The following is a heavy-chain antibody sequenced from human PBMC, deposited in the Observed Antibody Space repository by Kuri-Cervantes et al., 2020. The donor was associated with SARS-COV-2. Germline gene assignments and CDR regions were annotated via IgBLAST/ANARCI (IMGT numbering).Heavy chain of an antibody. J-gene: IGHJ4*02. CDR2: ISAYNGNT. CDR3: AREPAPKELGGWTVYYFDY. Sequence: ASVKVSCKASGYTFTSYGISWVRQAPGQGLEWMGWISAYNGNTNYAQKLQGRVTMTTDTSTSTAYMKLRSLRTEGTAVDYFAREPAPKELGGWTVYYFDYWGQGTLVTVSS. V-gene: IGHV1-18*04. CDR1: GYTFTSYG. D-gene: IGHD6-19*01.